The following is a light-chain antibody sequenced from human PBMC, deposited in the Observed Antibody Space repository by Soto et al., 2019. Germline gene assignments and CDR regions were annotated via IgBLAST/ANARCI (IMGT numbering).Light chain of an antibody. J-gene: IGLJ1*01. CDR1: SSDVGGYNY. CDR3: CSYAGSYTFYV. CDR2: DVS. Sequence: QSARTQPRSVSVSPGQSVTISCTGTSSDVGGYNYVSWYQQHPGKAPKLMIYDVSKRPSGVPDRFSGSKSGNTASLTISGLQAEDEADYYCCSYAGSYTFYVFGTGTKVTVL. V-gene: IGLV2-11*01.